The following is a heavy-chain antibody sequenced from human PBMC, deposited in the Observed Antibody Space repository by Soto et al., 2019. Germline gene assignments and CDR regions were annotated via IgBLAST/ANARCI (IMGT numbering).Heavy chain of an antibody. J-gene: IGHJ4*02. CDR2: IKQDGSEK. CDR3: AREKRANGYFDY. D-gene: IGHD6-25*01. Sequence: DVQLVESGGGLVQPGGSLRLSCAASGFTFSSYWMSWVRQAPGKGLEWVANIKQDGSEKYYVDSVNGRFTISRDNAKNLLDVQMNSLRAEDTAVYYCAREKRANGYFDYWGQGTLVTVSS. V-gene: IGHV3-7*01. CDR1: GFTFSSYW.